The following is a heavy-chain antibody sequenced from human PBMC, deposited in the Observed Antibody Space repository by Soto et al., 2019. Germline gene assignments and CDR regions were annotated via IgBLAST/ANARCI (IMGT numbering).Heavy chain of an antibody. CDR3: ARSAGWYAIHA. CDR2: VFHTGTT. V-gene: IGHV4-4*02. Sequence: QVQLQESGPGLVKPSGTLSLTCAVSGDSVSSPYYWCWVRQSPGKGLEWIGEVFHTGTTSYNPSLRSRVTIAMGKSISPCFLVLSSVTAADTAVYYCARSAGWYAIHAWGPGTLVIVSS. CDR1: GDSVSSPYY. D-gene: IGHD6-19*01. J-gene: IGHJ5*02.